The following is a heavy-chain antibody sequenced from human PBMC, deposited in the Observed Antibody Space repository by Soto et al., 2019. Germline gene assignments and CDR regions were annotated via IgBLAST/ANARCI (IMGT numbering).Heavy chain of an antibody. CDR1: GGSISSGGYY. D-gene: IGHD3-10*01. CDR3: ARDEDGSGSTDY. J-gene: IGHJ4*02. CDR2: LYYSGST. Sequence: QVQLQESGPGLVKPSQTLSLTCTVSGGSISSGGYYWSWIRQHPGKGLEWIGYLYYSGSTYYNPSLKSRVTISVDTSKNQFSLKLSSVTAADTAVYYCARDEDGSGSTDYWGQGTLVTVSS. V-gene: IGHV4-31*03.